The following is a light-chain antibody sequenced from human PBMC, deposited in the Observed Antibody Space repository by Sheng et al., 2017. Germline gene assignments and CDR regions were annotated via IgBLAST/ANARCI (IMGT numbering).Light chain of an antibody. Sequence: ETVMTQSPATLSVSPGETATLSCRASQSVSSNVAWYQQKPGQAPRLLIYGASTRATGIPARFSGRGSGTEFTLTISSLQSEDFAVYYCQQYNDWPPWTFGQGTKVELK. CDR2: GAS. CDR3: QQYNDWPPWT. J-gene: IGKJ1*01. V-gene: IGKV3-15*01. CDR1: QSVSSN.